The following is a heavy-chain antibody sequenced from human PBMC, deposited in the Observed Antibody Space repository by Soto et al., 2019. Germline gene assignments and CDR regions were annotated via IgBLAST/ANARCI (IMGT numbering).Heavy chain of an antibody. J-gene: IGHJ6*02. CDR1: GFTFSSYA. Sequence: GGSLRLSCAASGFTFSSYAMHWVRQAPGKGLEWVAVISYDGSNKYYADSVKGRFTISRDNSKNTLYLQMNSLRAEDTAVYYCAREYYYGSESPGYYYYGMDVWGQGTTVTVSS. V-gene: IGHV3-30-3*01. CDR3: AREYYYGSESPGYYYYGMDV. CDR2: ISYDGSNK. D-gene: IGHD3-10*01.